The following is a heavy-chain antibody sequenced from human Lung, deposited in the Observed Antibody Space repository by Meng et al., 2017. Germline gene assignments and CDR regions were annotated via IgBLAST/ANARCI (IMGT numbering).Heavy chain of an antibody. D-gene: IGHD6-19*01. Sequence: QVAVQVVGSATVTPSGTLSLSFAVSGGSSSSSNGWRWVRPPPGKGLEWIGEIYHSGSTNYNPSLKSRVTISVDKSKNQFSLKLSSVTAADTAVYYCARRGLWLDPQNFDYWGQGTLVTVSS. CDR1: GGSSSSSNG. CDR2: IYHSGST. V-gene: IGHV4-4*02. CDR3: ARRGLWLDPQNFDY. J-gene: IGHJ4*02.